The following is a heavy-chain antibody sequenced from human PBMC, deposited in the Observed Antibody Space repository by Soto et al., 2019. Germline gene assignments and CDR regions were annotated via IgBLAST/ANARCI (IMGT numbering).Heavy chain of an antibody. CDR3: TRVSAGPGLYES. V-gene: IGHV3-74*01. CDR1: GYIFNNYW. J-gene: IGHJ5*02. CDR2: IGPDGIST. Sequence: GGSLRLSCAASGYIFNNYWMHWVRQAPGKEPAWVSHIGPDGISTDYADSVKGRFTISRDNAKNTLYLQMNSLRDEDTAIYYCTRVSAGPGLYESWGQGTLVTVSS. D-gene: IGHD2-15*01.